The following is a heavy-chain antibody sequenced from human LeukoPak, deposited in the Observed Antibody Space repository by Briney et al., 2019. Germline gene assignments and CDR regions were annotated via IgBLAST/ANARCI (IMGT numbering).Heavy chain of an antibody. CDR3: ARKRSGYASFDY. J-gene: IGHJ4*02. CDR1: GFTFSSYS. V-gene: IGHV3-21*01. CDR2: ISSSSSYI. Sequence: PGGSLRLSCAASGFTFSSYSMNWVRQAPGKGLEWVSSISSSSSYIYYADSVKGRFTISRDNAKNSLYLQMNSLRAEDTAVYYCARKRSGYASFDYWGQGTLVTVSS. D-gene: IGHD1-1*01.